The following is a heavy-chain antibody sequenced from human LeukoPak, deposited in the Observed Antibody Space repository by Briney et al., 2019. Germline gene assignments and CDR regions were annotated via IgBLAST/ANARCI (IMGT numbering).Heavy chain of an antibody. CDR3: ARDQYDTWSRRGNFDS. CDR1: GFTFNAYG. CDR2: IKLDGSEK. V-gene: IGHV3-7*01. Sequence: PGGSLRLSCSASGFTFNAYGMGWVRQAPGKGLEWVANIKLDGSEKNYVDSVKGRFTISRDNTKNSLYLQMNSLRVEDTAVFYCARDQYDTWSRRGNFDSWGQGTLVIVSS. J-gene: IGHJ4*02. D-gene: IGHD3-3*01.